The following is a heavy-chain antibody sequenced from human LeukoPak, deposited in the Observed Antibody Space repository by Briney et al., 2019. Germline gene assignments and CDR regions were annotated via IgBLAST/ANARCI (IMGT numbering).Heavy chain of an antibody. V-gene: IGHV4-31*03. CDR2: THSGGST. Sequence: SETLSLTCTVSGASISSGNSYWSWIRQHPGRGLEWIGYTHSGGSTYYNPSFRSRVSISLDATDNQFSLRLTSVTAADTAVYYCARDAGEYVGGSAGHFFDFWGQGDLVTVSS. CDR1: GASISSGNSY. CDR3: ARDAGEYVGGSAGHFFDF. D-gene: IGHD1-26*01. J-gene: IGHJ4*02.